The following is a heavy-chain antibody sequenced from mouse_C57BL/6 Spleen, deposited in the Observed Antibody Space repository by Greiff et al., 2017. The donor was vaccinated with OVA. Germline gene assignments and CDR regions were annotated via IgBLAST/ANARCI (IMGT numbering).Heavy chain of an antibody. Sequence: EVHLVESGGDLVKPGGSLKLSCAASGFTFSSYGMSWVRQTPDKRLEWVATISSGGSYTYYPDSVKGRFTISRDNAKNTLYLQMSSLKSEDTAMYYCARHDLHGDYAMVYWGQGTSVTVSS. CDR2: ISSGGSYT. D-gene: IGHD2-1*01. V-gene: IGHV5-6*01. CDR1: GFTFSSYG. J-gene: IGHJ4*01. CDR3: ARHDLHGDYAMVY.